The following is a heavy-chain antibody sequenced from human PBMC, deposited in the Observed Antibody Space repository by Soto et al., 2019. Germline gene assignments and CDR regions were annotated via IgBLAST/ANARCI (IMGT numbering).Heavy chain of an antibody. CDR1: GFTFSSYS. J-gene: IGHJ4*02. CDR3: ARDAGYYYDSSGYPAGDY. Sequence: EVQLMESGGGLVKPGGSLRLSCAASGFTFSSYSMNWVRQAPGKGLEWVSSISSSSSYIYYADSVKGRFTISRDNAKNSLYLQMNSLRAEDTAVYYCARDAGYYYDSSGYPAGDYWGQGTLVTVSS. CDR2: ISSSSSYI. D-gene: IGHD3-22*01. V-gene: IGHV3-21*01.